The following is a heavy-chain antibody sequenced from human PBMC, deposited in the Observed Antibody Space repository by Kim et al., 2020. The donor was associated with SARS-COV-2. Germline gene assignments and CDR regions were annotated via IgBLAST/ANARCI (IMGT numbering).Heavy chain of an antibody. Sequence: ASVKVSCKASGYTFTSYYMHWVRQAPGQGLEWMGIINPSGGSTSYAQKFQGRVTMTRDTSTSTVYMELSSLRSEDTAVYYCAISQPDIVATSYYFDYWGQGTLVTVSS. CDR3: AISQPDIVATSYYFDY. CDR2: INPSGGST. D-gene: IGHD5-12*01. J-gene: IGHJ4*02. CDR1: GYTFTSYY. V-gene: IGHV1-46*01.